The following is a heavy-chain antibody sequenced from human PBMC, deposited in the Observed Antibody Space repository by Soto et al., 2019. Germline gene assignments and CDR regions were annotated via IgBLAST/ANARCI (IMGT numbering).Heavy chain of an antibody. D-gene: IGHD2-21*01. CDR3: ARDRERVIVVRRIALGSMDV. J-gene: IGHJ6*02. Sequence: GGSLRLSCAASGFDFNFYWMTWVRQAPGKGLEWVANVNPDGTEAFYADSLKGRLSISRDNANNSLSLRMNSLRVDDTAIYYCARDRERVIVVRRIALGSMDVSGQGAMVTVS. CDR2: VNPDGTEA. CDR1: GFDFNFYW. V-gene: IGHV3-7*03.